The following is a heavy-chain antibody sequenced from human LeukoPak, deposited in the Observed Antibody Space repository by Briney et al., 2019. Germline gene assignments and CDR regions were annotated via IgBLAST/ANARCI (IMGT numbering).Heavy chain of an antibody. Sequence: GGPLRLPCAASGFTFSSYGMHGFRQAPGKGLEGVAIMSKDGGDKNYSDSVKGRFTISRDNYKNTLYLQMNSLRGEDTAVYYCANAAGNWLAHPDHWGQGNLVIVSS. CDR3: ANAAGNWLAHPDH. CDR1: GFTFSSYG. CDR2: MSKDGGDK. V-gene: IGHV3-30*18. J-gene: IGHJ4*02. D-gene: IGHD4-23*01.